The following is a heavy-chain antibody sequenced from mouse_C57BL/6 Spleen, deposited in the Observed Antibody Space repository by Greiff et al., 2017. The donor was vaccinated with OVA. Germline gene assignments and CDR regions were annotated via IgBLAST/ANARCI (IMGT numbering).Heavy chain of an antibody. CDR3: ARYDYDYAMDY. Sequence: VQLQQPGAELVKPGASVKLSCKASGYTFTSYWMHWVKQRPGRGLGWIGRIDPNSGGTKYNEKFKSKATLTVDKPSSTAYMQLSSLTSEDSAVYYCARYDYDYAMDYWGQGTSVTVSS. V-gene: IGHV1-72*01. J-gene: IGHJ4*01. CDR1: GYTFTSYW. CDR2: IDPNSGGT. D-gene: IGHD2-4*01.